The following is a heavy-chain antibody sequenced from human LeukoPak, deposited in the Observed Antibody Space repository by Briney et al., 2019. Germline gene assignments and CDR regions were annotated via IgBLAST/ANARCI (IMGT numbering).Heavy chain of an antibody. D-gene: IGHD6-19*01. CDR3: ARVPYSSGPDY. J-gene: IGHJ4*02. Sequence: PSETLSLTCTVSGGSTSSSSYFWGWLRQPPGKGLEWIGSIYYSGSTYYNPSLKSRVTISVDRSKNQFSLKLSSVTAADTAVYYCARVPYSSGPDYWGQGTLVTVSS. CDR2: IYYSGST. CDR1: GGSTSSSSYF. V-gene: IGHV4-39*07.